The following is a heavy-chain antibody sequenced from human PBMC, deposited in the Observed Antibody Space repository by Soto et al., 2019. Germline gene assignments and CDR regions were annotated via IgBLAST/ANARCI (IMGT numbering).Heavy chain of an antibody. CDR1: GYKFGSAW. V-gene: IGHV5-51*01. CDR3: ARQLSHICDS. D-gene: IGHD3-3*02. CDR2: IKPGTSDI. J-gene: IGHJ4*02. Sequence: EVQLVQSGADIKKPGESLKISCKGVGYKFGSAWIGWVRQMPGKGLEWMGIIKPGTSDIRYSPSCRGHVTISADEAVSTAYLQWSRLKASDTAMYYCARQLSHICDSWGQGTLVTVSS.